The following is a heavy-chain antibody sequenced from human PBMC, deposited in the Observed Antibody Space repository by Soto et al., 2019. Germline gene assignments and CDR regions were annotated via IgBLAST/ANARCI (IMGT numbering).Heavy chain of an antibody. CDR3: ARGTTWIQVRFDY. CDR2: ISSSSSTI. J-gene: IGHJ4*02. CDR1: GFTFSSYS. Sequence: EVQLVESGGGLVQPGGSLRLSCAASGFTFSSYSMNWVRQAPGKGLEWVSYISSSSSTIYYADSVKGRFTISGDNAKNSLYLQMNSLRDEDTAVYYCARGTTWIQVRFDYWGQGTLVTVSS. V-gene: IGHV3-48*02. D-gene: IGHD5-18*01.